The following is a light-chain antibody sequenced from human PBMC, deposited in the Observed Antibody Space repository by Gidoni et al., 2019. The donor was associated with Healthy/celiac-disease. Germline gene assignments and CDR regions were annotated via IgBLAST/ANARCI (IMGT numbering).Light chain of an antibody. V-gene: IGKV1-39*01. CDR1: QSISSY. J-gene: IGKJ3*01. CDR3: QQSYSTPFT. CDR2: AAS. Sequence: DIQMTQSPSSLSASVGDRVTITCRASQSISSYLNWYQQKPGKAPKLLIYAASSLQSGVPSRFSGSGSGTDFTLTISSPQPEDFATYYCQQSYSTPFTFGPXTKVDIK.